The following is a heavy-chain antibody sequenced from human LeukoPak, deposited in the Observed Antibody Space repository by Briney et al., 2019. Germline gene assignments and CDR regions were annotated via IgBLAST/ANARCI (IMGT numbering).Heavy chain of an antibody. CDR1: GGTFSSYA. D-gene: IGHD6-13*01. CDR3: ATLIAAALRDY. Sequence: SVKVSCKASGGTFSSYAISWVRQAPGQGLEWMGRIIPILGIANYAQKFQGRVTITADKSTSTAYMELSSLRSEGTAVYYCATLIAAALRDYWGQGTLVTVSS. CDR2: IIPILGIA. J-gene: IGHJ4*02. V-gene: IGHV1-69*04.